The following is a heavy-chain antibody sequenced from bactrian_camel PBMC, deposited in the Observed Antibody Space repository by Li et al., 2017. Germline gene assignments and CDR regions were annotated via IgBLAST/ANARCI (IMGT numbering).Heavy chain of an antibody. CDR3: AAGQGVGWCLDVIRVGAELILIT. D-gene: IGHD5*01. Sequence: HVQLVESGGGAVQAGGSLTLSCAASGDRAGSYCMAWFRQAPGKQREGVAAIDTDGGRTYYADSVKGRFTISVDNAKNTLYLQMNSLKPEDTATYYCAAGQGVGWCLDVIRVGAELILITGATGPRSPSP. V-gene: IGHV3S54*01. CDR2: IDTDGGRT. CDR1: GDRAGSYC. J-gene: IGHJ6*01.